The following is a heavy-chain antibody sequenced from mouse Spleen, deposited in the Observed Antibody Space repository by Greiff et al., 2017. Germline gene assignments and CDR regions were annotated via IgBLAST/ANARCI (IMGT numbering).Heavy chain of an antibody. J-gene: IGHJ4*01. V-gene: IGHV1-87*01. CDR2: IYPGDGDT. CDR3: ARGEVRRAMDY. D-gene: IGHD2-14*01. Sequence: VKLVESGAELARPGASVKLSCKASGYTFTSYWMQWVKQRPGQGLEWIGAIYPGDGDTRYTQKFKGKATLTADKSSSTAYMQLSSLASEDSAVYYCARGEVRRAMDYWGQGTSVTVSS. CDR1: GYTFTSYW.